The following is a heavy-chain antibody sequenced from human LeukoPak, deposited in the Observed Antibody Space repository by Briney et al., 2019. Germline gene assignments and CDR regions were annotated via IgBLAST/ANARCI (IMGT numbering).Heavy chain of an antibody. CDR2: IGSADKT. J-gene: IGHJ3*02. CDR1: GFDFSIHA. Sequence: GGSLRLSCEASGFDFSIHAMSWVRQAPGKGLEWVSTIGSADKTYYADSVKGRFTISRDDSKNTLYLQMSSLRVEDAALYFCAKDYVNRNGVYDPFDMWGQGTRVTVSS. D-gene: IGHD3-10*02. V-gene: IGHV3-23*01. CDR3: AKDYVNRNGVYDPFDM.